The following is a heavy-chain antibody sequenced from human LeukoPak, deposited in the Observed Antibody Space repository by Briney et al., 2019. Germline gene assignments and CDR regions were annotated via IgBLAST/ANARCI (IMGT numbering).Heavy chain of an antibody. J-gene: IGHJ6*02. D-gene: IGHD2-2*01. CDR1: GYTFTSYD. CDR3: ARGLRPPWKGIVVVPAAPRVDGMDV. Sequence: GASVKVSCTASGYTFTSYDINWVRQATGQGLEWMGWMNPNSGNTGYAQKFQGRVTMTRNTSISTAYMELSSLRSEDTAVYYCARGLRPPWKGIVVVPAAPRVDGMDVWGQGTTVTVSS. CDR2: MNPNSGNT. V-gene: IGHV1-8*01.